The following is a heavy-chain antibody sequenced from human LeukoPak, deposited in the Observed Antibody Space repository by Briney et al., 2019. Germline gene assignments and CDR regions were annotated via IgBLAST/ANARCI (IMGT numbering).Heavy chain of an antibody. CDR2: ISSTGSYI. J-gene: IGHJ4*02. Sequence: GGSLRLSCAASGFTFSSYSMNWVRQAPGKGLEWVSSISSTGSYIYYADSVKGRFTISRDNAKNSLYLQMNSLRAEDTAVYYCARDYYGSGSYSALFEYWGQGTLVTVSS. V-gene: IGHV3-21*01. CDR1: GFTFSSYS. CDR3: ARDYYGSGSYSALFEY. D-gene: IGHD3-10*01.